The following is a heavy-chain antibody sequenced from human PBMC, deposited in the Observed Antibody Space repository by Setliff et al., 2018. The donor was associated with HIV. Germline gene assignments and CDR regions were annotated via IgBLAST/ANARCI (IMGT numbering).Heavy chain of an antibody. Sequence: SETLSLTCSVSGISINGYYWAWIRQPPGKGLEWIATVFSGGSSKYNPSLWSRVTISVDTSKNRFYLKMDSVTAADTAFYYCARYGPASVIWFGYLDYWGPGMSVTVSS. V-gene: IGHV4-39*01. D-gene: IGHD3-10*01. CDR1: GISINGYY. CDR3: ARYGPASVIWFGYLDY. J-gene: IGHJ4*02. CDR2: VFSGGSS.